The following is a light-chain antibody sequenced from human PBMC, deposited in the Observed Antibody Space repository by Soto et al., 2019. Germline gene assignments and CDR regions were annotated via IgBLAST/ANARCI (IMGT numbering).Light chain of an antibody. V-gene: IGLV2-8*01. J-gene: IGLJ1*01. Sequence: QSVLTQPPSASGSPGQSVTISCTGTSSDVGGYNYVSWFQQHPGKAPKIMIYEVSKRPSGVPDRFSGSKSGNTASLTVSGLQAEDEAEYYCSSYGGTNNYVFGTGTKLTVL. CDR2: EVS. CDR3: SSYGGTNNYV. CDR1: SSDVGGYNY.